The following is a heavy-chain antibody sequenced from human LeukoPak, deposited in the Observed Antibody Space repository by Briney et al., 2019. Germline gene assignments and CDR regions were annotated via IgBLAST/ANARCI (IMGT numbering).Heavy chain of an antibody. Sequence: GGSLRLSCAASRFTFSNYGMSWVRQAPGKGLEWVGRIKSKTDGGTTDYAAPVKGRFTISRDDSKNTLYLQMNSLKTEDTAVYYCTTDSYDYGDYPGRGPFDPWGQGTLVTVSS. CDR1: RFTFSNYG. CDR3: TTDSYDYGDYPGRGPFDP. J-gene: IGHJ5*02. D-gene: IGHD4-17*01. CDR2: IKSKTDGGTT. V-gene: IGHV3-15*01.